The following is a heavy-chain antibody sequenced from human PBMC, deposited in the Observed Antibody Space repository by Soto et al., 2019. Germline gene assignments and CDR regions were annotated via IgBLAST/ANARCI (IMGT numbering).Heavy chain of an antibody. Sequence: QVHLVQSGAEMKKPGASVKVSCKASGYTFTSYGITWVRQAPEQGLEWMGWISAHNGNTDYAQKLQGRVIVTRDTSTSTAYMELRSLISDDTAVYYCARGRYGDYWGQGALVTVSS. CDR2: ISAHNGNT. D-gene: IGHD1-1*01. V-gene: IGHV1-18*01. CDR3: ARGRYGDY. CDR1: GYTFTSYG. J-gene: IGHJ4*02.